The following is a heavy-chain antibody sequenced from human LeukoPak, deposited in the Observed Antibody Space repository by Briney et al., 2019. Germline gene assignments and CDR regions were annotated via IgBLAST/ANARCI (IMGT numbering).Heavy chain of an antibody. V-gene: IGHV4-38-2*01. Sequence: SETLSLTCAVSGYSISSGYHWGWIRQPPGKGLEWIGSIFHSGSTYYNPSLKSRVTVSVDTSKNQFSLKLSSVTAADTAVYYCARLRRYCSSTSYYYSFDYWGQGTLVTVSS. CDR2: IFHSGST. J-gene: IGHJ4*02. D-gene: IGHD2-2*01. CDR3: ARLRRYCSSTSYYYSFDY. CDR1: GYSISSGYH.